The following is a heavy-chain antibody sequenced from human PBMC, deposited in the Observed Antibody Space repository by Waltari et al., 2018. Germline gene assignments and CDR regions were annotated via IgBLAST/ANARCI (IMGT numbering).Heavy chain of an antibody. J-gene: IGHJ6*02. V-gene: IGHV3-23*01. D-gene: IGHD3-22*01. Sequence: EVQLLESGGGLVQPGGSLRLSCAASGFTFSSYAMSWVRQAPGKGLEWVSAISGSGGSTYYADAVKGRFTMSRDNSKNTLYLQMNSLRAEDTAVYYCAKAAYYDSSGYSEYYYYYYGMDVWGQGTTVTVSS. CDR2: ISGSGGST. CDR3: AKAAYYDSSGYSEYYYYYYGMDV. CDR1: GFTFSSYA.